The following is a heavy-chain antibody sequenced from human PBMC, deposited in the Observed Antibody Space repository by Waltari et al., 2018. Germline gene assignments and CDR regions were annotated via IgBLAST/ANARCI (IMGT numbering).Heavy chain of an antibody. CDR1: GGTFSSYA. J-gene: IGHJ4*02. V-gene: IGHV1-69*10. CDR3: ARTTTLKSLDY. CDR2: IIPILGIA. D-gene: IGHD4-17*01. Sequence: QVQLVQSGAEVKKPGSSVKVSCKASGGTFSSYAISWVRQAPGQGLEWMGGIIPILGIANYAQKFQGRVTMTADTSTDTAYMELSSLRSEDTAVYYCARTTTLKSLDYWGQGTLVTVSS.